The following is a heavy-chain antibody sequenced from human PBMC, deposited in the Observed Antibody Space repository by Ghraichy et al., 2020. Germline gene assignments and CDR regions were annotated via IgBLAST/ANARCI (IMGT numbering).Heavy chain of an antibody. Sequence: GGSLRLSCAASGFTFSGYDMSWIRQAPGKGLEWVSYISSCGTYTNYADSVKGRFTISRDNAKNSLYLQMNSLTAEDTAVYYCARGRLWFGYFDFWGRGTLVTVYS. CDR1: GFTFSGYD. CDR2: ISSCGTYT. CDR3: ARGRLWFGYFDF. J-gene: IGHJ4*01. D-gene: IGHD5-18*01. V-gene: IGHV3-11*05.